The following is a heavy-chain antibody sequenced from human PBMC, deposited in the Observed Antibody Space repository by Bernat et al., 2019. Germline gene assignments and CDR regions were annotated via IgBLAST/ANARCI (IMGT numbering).Heavy chain of an antibody. CDR2: IKQDGSEK. D-gene: IGHD6-6*01. V-gene: IGHV3-7*01. CDR1: GFTFTSYW. Sequence: EVQLVESGGGLVQPGGSLRLSCAVSGFTFTSYWMSWVRQAPGKGLEWVANIKQDGSEKYYGDSVKGRFTVSRDKAKNSLYLQMNSLRAEDTAVYYCARLRSIAGYDYWGQGTLVTVSS. CDR3: ARLRSIAGYDY. J-gene: IGHJ4*02.